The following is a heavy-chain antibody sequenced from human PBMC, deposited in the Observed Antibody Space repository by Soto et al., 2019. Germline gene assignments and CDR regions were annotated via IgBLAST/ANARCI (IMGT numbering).Heavy chain of an antibody. Sequence: SETLSLTCTVSGASISTYYWTWIRQPPGKGLEWIGYISYSGSPNYNPSLKSRVTISVDTSKNQLSLKLSSVTAADTAVYYCARDLSASSWTDYWGQGTLVTVSS. CDR2: ISYSGSP. V-gene: IGHV4-59*01. CDR1: GASISTYY. D-gene: IGHD6-13*01. CDR3: ARDLSASSWTDY. J-gene: IGHJ4*02.